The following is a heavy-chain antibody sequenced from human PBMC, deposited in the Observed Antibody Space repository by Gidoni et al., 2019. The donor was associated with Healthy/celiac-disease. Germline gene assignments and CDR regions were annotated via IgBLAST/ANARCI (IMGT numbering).Heavy chain of an antibody. CDR1: GFTVSRNY. V-gene: IGHV3-53*01. J-gene: IGHJ2*01. CDR2: IYSGGST. CDR3: AREAIDSGTPLRYFDL. D-gene: IGHD1-26*01. Sequence: EVQLVESGGGLIQPGGSLRLSCAASGFTVSRNYMNWVRQAPGKGLEWVSVIYSGGSTYYADSVKGRFTISRDNSKNTLYLQMNSLRAEDTAVYYCAREAIDSGTPLRYFDLWGRGTLVTVSS.